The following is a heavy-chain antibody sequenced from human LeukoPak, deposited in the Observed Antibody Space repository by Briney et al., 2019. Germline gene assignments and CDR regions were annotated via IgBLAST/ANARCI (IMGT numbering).Heavy chain of an antibody. J-gene: IGHJ4*02. CDR2: ISYDGSNK. V-gene: IGHV3-30*04. Sequence: PGGSLRLSRAASGFTFSSYAMHWVRQAPGKGLEWVAVISYDGSNKYYADSVKGRFTISRDNSKNTLYLQMNSLRAEDTAVYYCARHTDGSPNYFFDYWGQGTLVTVSS. CDR1: GFTFSSYA. D-gene: IGHD1-26*01. CDR3: ARHTDGSPNYFFDY.